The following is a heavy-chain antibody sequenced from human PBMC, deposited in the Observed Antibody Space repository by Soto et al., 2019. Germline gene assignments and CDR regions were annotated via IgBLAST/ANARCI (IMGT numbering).Heavy chain of an antibody. V-gene: IGHV5-51*01. CDR1: GYSFTNYW. J-gene: IGHJ4*02. CDR2: IYPRDSET. D-gene: IGHD1-26*01. Sequence: TGESLKISCKASGYSFTNYWIGWVRQMPGKGLEWMGIIYPRDSETRYSLSFEGQVAISTDKSITTAYLHWGSLKASDSAMYYCARVYSGTYYLLDSWGQGTLVTVSS. CDR3: ARVYSGTYYLLDS.